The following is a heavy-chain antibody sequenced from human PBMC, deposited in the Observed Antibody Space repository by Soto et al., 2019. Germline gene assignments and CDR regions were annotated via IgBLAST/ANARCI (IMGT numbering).Heavy chain of an antibody. V-gene: IGHV4-39*01. CDR2: IYYSGST. J-gene: IGHJ5*02. D-gene: IGHD2-15*01. CDR3: VRRFIVVVVAATPLGWFDP. Sequence: SETLSLTCTVSGGSISSSSYYWGWIRQPPGKGLEWIGSIYYSGSTYYNPSLKSRVTISVDTSKNQFSLKLSSVTAADTAVYYCVRRFIVVVVAATPLGWFDPWGQGTLVTVSS. CDR1: GGSISSSSYY.